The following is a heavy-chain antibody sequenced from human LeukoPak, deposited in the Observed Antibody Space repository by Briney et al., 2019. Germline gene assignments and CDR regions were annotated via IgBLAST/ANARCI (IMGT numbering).Heavy chain of an antibody. CDR3: ARDRYPTK. J-gene: IGHJ4*02. CDR2: ISISSNYI. Sequence: GGSLRLSCAASGFTFSRYSMNWVRQAPGKGLEWVSSISISSNYIYYADSVKGRFIISRDNAKNSLYLQMNSLRAEDTAVYYCARDRYPTKWGQGTLVTVSS. V-gene: IGHV3-21*01. D-gene: IGHD1-1*01. CDR1: GFTFSRYS.